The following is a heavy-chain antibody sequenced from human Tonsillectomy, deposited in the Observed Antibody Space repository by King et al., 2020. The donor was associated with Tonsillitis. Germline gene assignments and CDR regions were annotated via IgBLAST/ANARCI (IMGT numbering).Heavy chain of an antibody. J-gene: IGHJ3*02. V-gene: IGHV3-30*04. Sequence: GQLVQSGGGVVQPGRSLRLSCAASGFTFSSYAMHWVRQAPGKGLEWVAVISYDGSNKYYADSVKGRFTISRDNSKNTLYLQMNSLRAEDTAVYYCAREPRYLKAFDIWGQGTMVTVSS. D-gene: IGHD2/OR15-2a*01. CDR1: GFTFSSYA. CDR3: AREPRYLKAFDI. CDR2: ISYDGSNK.